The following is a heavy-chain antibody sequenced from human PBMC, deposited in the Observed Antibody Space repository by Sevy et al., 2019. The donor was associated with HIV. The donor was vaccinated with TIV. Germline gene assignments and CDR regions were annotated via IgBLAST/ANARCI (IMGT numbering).Heavy chain of an antibody. CDR3: SMEDGYNYFDY. D-gene: IGHD5-12*01. CDR1: GFTLNKAG. V-gene: IGHV3-15*07. J-gene: IGHJ4*02. CDR2: IKSETDGGTT. Sequence: GGSLRLSCAASGFTLNKAGMNWVRQAPGKGLEWVGRIKSETDGGTTDYAEPVKGRFSISRDDSKNTLYLQMNSLKIEDTAVYYCSMEDGYNYFDYWGQGALVTVSS.